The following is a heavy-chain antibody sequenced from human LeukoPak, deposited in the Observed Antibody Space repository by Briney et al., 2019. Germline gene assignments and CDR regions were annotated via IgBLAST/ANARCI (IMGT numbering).Heavy chain of an antibody. V-gene: IGHV1-2*02. Sequence: GASVKVSCKASGYTFTGYYLHWVRQAPGQGLEWMGWINPNSGGTNYAQKFQGRVTMTRDTPISTAYMELSRLKSDDTAVYYCASGQLEIDSSGTFDYWGQGTLVTVSP. CDR2: INPNSGGT. J-gene: IGHJ4*02. D-gene: IGHD6-19*01. CDR1: GYTFTGYY. CDR3: ASGQLEIDSSGTFDY.